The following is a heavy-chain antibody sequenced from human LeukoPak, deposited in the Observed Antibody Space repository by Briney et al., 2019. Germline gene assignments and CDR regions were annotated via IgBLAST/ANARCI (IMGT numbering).Heavy chain of an antibody. J-gene: IGHJ4*02. CDR2: VNLGSGGT. CDR3: ARGYENYNYGSGSPDY. V-gene: IGHV1-2*02. Sequence: AWVNVSCKASGGSFSDYSISWVRQAPGQGLEWMGWVNLGSGGTMYAQRFQGRVTMTRDTSISTAYMELSRLRSDDTAVYYCARGYENYNYGSGSPDYWGQGTLVTVSS. CDR1: GGSFSDYS. D-gene: IGHD3-10*01.